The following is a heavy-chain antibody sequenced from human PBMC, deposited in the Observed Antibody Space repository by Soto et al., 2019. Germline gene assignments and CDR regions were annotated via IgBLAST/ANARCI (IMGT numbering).Heavy chain of an antibody. V-gene: IGHV3-21*01. CDR3: ARVVTAYYGDEYSDY. D-gene: IGHD4-17*01. J-gene: IGHJ4*02. CDR2: ISSSRSYM. Sequence: EVQLVESGGGLVKPCGSLRLSCAASGFTFSSYSMNWFRQSPAQGLEWVSSISSSRSYMYYADSVKGRFTISRDNAENSLYLQVNSLRAEDTAVYYCARVVTAYYGDEYSDYLGQGTMVTVSS. CDR1: GFTFSSYS.